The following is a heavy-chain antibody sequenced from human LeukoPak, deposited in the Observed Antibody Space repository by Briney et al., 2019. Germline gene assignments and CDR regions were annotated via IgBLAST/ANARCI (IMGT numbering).Heavy chain of an antibody. J-gene: IGHJ3*02. D-gene: IGHD4-11*01. CDR1: GYTFTGYY. CDR2: INPNSGGT. CDR3: ARDLRTPTTVTTWWEGAFDI. Sequence: ASVKVSCKASGYTFTGYYMHWVRQAPGQGLEWMGRINPNSGGTNYAQKFQGRVTMTRNTSISTAYMELSRLRSDDTAVYYCARDLRTPTTVTTWWEGAFDIWGQGTMVTVSS. V-gene: IGHV1-2*02.